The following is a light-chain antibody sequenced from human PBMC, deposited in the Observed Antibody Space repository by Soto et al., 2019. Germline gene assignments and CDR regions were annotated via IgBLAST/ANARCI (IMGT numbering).Light chain of an antibody. CDR3: SSLTTSFAYV. V-gene: IGLV2-14*01. CDR1: SSDVGAYSY. CDR2: EVS. Sequence: QSVLTQPASVSGSPGQSVAISCTGPSSDVGAYSYVSWYQQHPGKAPKLLLSEVSNRPSGVSDRFSGSKSGNTASLTISGLQAEDEADYYCSSLTTSFAYVFGTGTKVTVL. J-gene: IGLJ1*01.